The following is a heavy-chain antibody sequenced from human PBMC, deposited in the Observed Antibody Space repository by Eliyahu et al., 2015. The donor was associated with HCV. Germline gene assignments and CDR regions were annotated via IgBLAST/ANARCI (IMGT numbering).Heavy chain of an antibody. CDR3: AKDRHGLKDGDYPPGYFDL. Sequence: SLRLSCAASGFTFDDYAMHWVRQAPGKGLEWVSGISWNSGSIGYADSVKGRFTISRDNAKNSLYLQMNSLRAEDTALYYCAKDRHGLKDGDYPPGYFDLGPWHPGHCLL. D-gene: IGHD4-17*01. CDR1: GFTFDDYA. J-gene: IGHJ2*01. V-gene: IGHV3-9*01. CDR2: ISWNSGSI.